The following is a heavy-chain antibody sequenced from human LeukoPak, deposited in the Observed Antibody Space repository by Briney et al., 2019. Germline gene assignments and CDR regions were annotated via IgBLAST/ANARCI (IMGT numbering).Heavy chain of an antibody. D-gene: IGHD5/OR15-5a*01. J-gene: IGHJ3*02. CDR3: AKFGYSVYRYAFDI. Sequence: QPGASLILSCASSGFSFSSYAMSWVRPAPGKGLEWVSGISGSGDSAFYPDSEKGRFTISRDNSKKTLYLQVNGLRGEDTAVYYCAKFGYSVYRYAFDIWGQGTMVTVSS. V-gene: IGHV3-23*01. CDR1: GFSFSSYA. CDR2: ISGSGDSA.